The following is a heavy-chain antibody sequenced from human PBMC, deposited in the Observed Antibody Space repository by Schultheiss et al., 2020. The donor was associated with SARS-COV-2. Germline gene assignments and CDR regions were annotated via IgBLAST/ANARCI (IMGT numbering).Heavy chain of an antibody. CDR3: ARGWDRITIFGVVIKGPPDAFDI. V-gene: IGHV1-69*04. J-gene: IGHJ3*02. D-gene: IGHD3-3*01. Sequence: SVKVSCKTSGYTFTSYGISWVRQAPGQGLEWMGRIIPILGIANYAQKFQGRVTITADESTSTAYMELSSLRSDDTAVYYCARGWDRITIFGVVIKGPPDAFDIWGQGTMVTVSS. CDR2: IIPILGIA. CDR1: GYTFTSYG.